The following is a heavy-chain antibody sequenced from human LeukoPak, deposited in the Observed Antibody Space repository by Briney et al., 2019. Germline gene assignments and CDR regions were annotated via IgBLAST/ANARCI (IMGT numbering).Heavy chain of an antibody. Sequence: PGGSLRLSCAASGFTFSSYSMNWVRQAPGKGLEWVSGIKWNGGSTGYVDSVKGRFTISRDNAKNSLYLQMNSLRAEDTALYYCARHQDSSGWYGSDNWGQGTLVTVSS. J-gene: IGHJ4*02. CDR2: IKWNGGST. D-gene: IGHD6-19*01. V-gene: IGHV3-20*04. CDR1: GFTFSSYS. CDR3: ARHQDSSGWYGSDN.